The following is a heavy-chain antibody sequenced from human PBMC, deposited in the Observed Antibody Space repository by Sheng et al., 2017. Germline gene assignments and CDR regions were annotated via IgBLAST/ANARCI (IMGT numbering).Heavy chain of an antibody. V-gene: IGHV4-4*02. CDR1: GGSISSSNW. D-gene: IGHD4-17*01. CDR3: ARVGFYASVTTSMDV. CDR2: ISHSGST. J-gene: IGHJ6*02. Sequence: QVQLQESGPGLVKPSGTVSLTCAVSGGSISSSNWWSWVRQPPGKGLEWIGEISHSGSTNYNPSLESRVTMSVDKPKNQFSLKLSSVTAADTALYYCARVGFYASVTTSMDVWGQGTTVTVSS.